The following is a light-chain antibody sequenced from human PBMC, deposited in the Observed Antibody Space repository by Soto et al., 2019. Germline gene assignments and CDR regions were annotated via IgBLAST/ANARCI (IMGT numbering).Light chain of an antibody. CDR3: QQYHNWPA. J-gene: IGKJ1*01. CDR2: GAA. V-gene: IGKV3-15*01. CDR1: QSVFSS. Sequence: EKVMTQSPATLSVSPGERATLSCRASQSVFSSLAWYQQKPGQAPRLLIYGAATRATGIPARFSGSGSGTEFTLTISSLQSEDFAVYYCQQYHNWPAFGQGTKV.